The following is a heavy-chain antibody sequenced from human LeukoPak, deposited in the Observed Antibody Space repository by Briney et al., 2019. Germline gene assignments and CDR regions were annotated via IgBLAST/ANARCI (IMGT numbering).Heavy chain of an antibody. V-gene: IGHV4-34*01. Sequence: PSETLSLTCAVYGGSFSGYYWSWIRQPPGKGLEWIGEINHSGSTNYNPSLKSRVTISVDTSKNQFSLKLSSVTAADTAVYYCARRGAWYYYYGMDVWGQGTTVTVSS. CDR3: ARRGAWYYYYGMDV. D-gene: IGHD3-16*01. J-gene: IGHJ6*02. CDR2: INHSGST. CDR1: GGSFSGYY.